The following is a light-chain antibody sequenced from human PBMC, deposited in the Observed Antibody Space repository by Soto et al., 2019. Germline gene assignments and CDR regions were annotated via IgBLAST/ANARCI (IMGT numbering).Light chain of an antibody. V-gene: IGLV2-14*01. Sequence: QSALTQPASVSGSPGQSITISCTGTSSDVGGYSYVSWYQQHPGKAPKLIIYEVSNRPSGVSNRFSGSKSGNTASLTVSGLQAEDEADYYCSSYTSSSTVVFGGGTQLTVL. CDR1: SSDVGGYSY. CDR2: EVS. J-gene: IGLJ2*01. CDR3: SSYTSSSTVV.